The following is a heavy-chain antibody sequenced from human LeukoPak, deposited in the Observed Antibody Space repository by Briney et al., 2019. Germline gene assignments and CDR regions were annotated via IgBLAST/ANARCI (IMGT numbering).Heavy chain of an antibody. CDR2: ISAYNGNT. CDR1: GYTFTSYG. V-gene: IGHV1-18*01. D-gene: IGHD4-17*01. CDR3: ARDDCGAPMDV. Sequence: GASVKVSCKASGYTFTSYGVCWVRLAPGQGLECMGWISAYNGNTNYAQKLQGRVTMTTDTSTSTAYMELRSVRSDDTAVYYCARDDCGAPMDVWGKGTAVTVSS. J-gene: IGHJ6*04.